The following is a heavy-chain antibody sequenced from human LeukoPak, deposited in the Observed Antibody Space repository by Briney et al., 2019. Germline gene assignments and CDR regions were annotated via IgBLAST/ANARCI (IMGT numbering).Heavy chain of an antibody. V-gene: IGHV3-30*03. CDR2: ISYDGSNK. D-gene: IGHD4-17*01. J-gene: IGHJ3*02. Sequence: GGSLRLSCAASGLTFSSYGMHWVRQAPGKGLEWVAVISYDGSNKYYADSVKGRFTISRDNSKNTLYLQMNSLRAEDTAVYYCARVYGDDAFDIWGQGTMVTVSS. CDR1: GLTFSSYG. CDR3: ARVYGDDAFDI.